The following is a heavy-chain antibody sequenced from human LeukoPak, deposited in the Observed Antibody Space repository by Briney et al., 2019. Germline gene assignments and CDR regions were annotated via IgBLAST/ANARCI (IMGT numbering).Heavy chain of an antibody. CDR3: ARVGQAYDFWSGYYT. Sequence: SETLSLTCTVSGGSISSGSYYWSWIRQPAGKGLEWIGRIYTSGSTNYNPSLKSRVTISVDTSKNQFSLKLSSVTAADTAVYYCARVGQAYDFWSGYYTRGQGTLVTVSS. J-gene: IGHJ4*02. CDR1: GGSISSGSYY. D-gene: IGHD3-3*01. CDR2: IYTSGST. V-gene: IGHV4-61*02.